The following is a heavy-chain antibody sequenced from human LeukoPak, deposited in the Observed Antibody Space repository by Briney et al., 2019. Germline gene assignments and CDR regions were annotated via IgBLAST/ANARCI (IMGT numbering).Heavy chain of an antibody. CDR3: ARDGTPIYSSGWVYMDV. CDR1: GGSISSYY. V-gene: IGHV4-39*07. D-gene: IGHD6-25*01. J-gene: IGHJ6*04. Sequence: SETLSLTCTVSGGSISSYYWGWIRQPPGKGLEWIGSIYYSGSTYYNPSLKSRVTISVDTSKNQFSLKLSSVTAADTAVYYCARDGTPIYSSGWVYMDVWGRGTTVTITS. CDR2: IYYSGST.